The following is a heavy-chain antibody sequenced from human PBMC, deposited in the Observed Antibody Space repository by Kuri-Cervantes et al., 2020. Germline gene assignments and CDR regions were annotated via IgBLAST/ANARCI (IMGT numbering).Heavy chain of an antibody. CDR3: ARQMATKSDGAFDI. J-gene: IGHJ3*02. D-gene: IGHD5-24*01. CDR1: GGSISSYY. V-gene: IGHV4-4*07. Sequence: GSLRLSCTVSGGSISSYYWSWIRQPAGKGLEWIGRIYTSGSTNYNPSLKSRVTMSVDTSKNQFSLKLSSVTAADTAVYYCARQMATKSDGAFDIWGQGTMVTVSS. CDR2: IYTSGST.